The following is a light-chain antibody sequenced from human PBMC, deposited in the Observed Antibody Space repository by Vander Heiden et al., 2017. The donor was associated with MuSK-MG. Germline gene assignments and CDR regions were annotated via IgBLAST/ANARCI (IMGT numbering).Light chain of an antibody. V-gene: IGLV1-40*01. CDR2: GNS. CDR3: QSYDSSLSGSVV. J-gene: IGLJ2*01. CDR1: SSNIGAGYD. Sequence: QPVLTHPPPVSGSPGQRVTTSCTGSSSNIGAGYDVHWYQQLPGTAPKLLIYGNSNRPSGVPDRFSGSKSGTSASLAITGLQAEDEADYYCQSYDSSLSGSVVFGGGTKLTVL.